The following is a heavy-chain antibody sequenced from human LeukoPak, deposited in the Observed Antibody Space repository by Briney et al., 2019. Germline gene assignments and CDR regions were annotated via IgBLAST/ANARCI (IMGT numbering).Heavy chain of an antibody. J-gene: IGHJ5*02. CDR2: IYPGDSDT. V-gene: IGHV5-51*01. CDR3: ARQEYCSGGSCYTWFDP. Sequence: GESLKISCEGSGYSFTTYWIAWVRQMPGKGLEWMGIIYPGDSDTRYSPPFQGQVTISADKSISTAYLQWSSLKASDTAMYYCARQEYCSGGSCYTWFDPWGQGTLVTVSS. D-gene: IGHD2-15*01. CDR1: GYSFTTYW.